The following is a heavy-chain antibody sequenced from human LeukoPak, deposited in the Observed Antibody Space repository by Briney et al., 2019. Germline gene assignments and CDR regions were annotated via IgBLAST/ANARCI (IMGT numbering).Heavy chain of an antibody. J-gene: IGHJ4*02. CDR1: GFTFSSHW. Sequence: GGSLRLSCAASGFTFSSHWMHWVRQAPGKGLVWVSRINGGGSDTSYADSVRGRFTISRDNAKNTLYLQMNSLRAEDTAVYYCARDLLGGRYRNFDYWGQGTLVTVSS. CDR3: ARDLLGGRYRNFDY. D-gene: IGHD1-26*01. V-gene: IGHV3-74*01. CDR2: INGGGSDT.